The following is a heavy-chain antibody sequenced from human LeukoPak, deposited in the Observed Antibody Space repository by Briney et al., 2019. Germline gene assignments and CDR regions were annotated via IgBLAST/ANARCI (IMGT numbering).Heavy chain of an antibody. Sequence: GGSLRLSCAASGFTFSSYAMHWVRQAPGKGLEWVAVISYDGSNKYYADSVKGRFTISRDNSKNTLYLQMNYLRAEDTAIYYCAKVPYSDYGSGRPPFMDVWGQGTTVAVSS. J-gene: IGHJ6*02. D-gene: IGHD3-10*01. CDR1: GFTFSSYA. CDR2: ISYDGSNK. CDR3: AKVPYSDYGSGRPPFMDV. V-gene: IGHV3-30*07.